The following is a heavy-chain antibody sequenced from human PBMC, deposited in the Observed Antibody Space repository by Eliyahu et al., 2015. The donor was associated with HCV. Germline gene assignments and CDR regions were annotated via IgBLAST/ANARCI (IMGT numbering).Heavy chain of an antibody. CDR3: ARDSQITIFGVVNTPGIDY. D-gene: IGHD3-3*01. V-gene: IGHV1-18*01. CDR2: ISAYNGNT. J-gene: IGHJ4*02. Sequence: QVQLVQSGAEVKKPGASVKVSCKASGYTFTSYGISWVRQAPGQGLEWMGWISAYNGNTNYAQKLQGRVTMTTDTSTSTAYMELRSLRSDDTAVYYCARDSQITIFGVVNTPGIDYWGQGTLVTVSS. CDR1: GYTFTSYG.